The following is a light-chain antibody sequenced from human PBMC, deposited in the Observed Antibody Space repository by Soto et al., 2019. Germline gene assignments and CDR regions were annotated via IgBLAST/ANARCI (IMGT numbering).Light chain of an antibody. CDR2: WAS. Sequence: DIVMTQSPDSLAVSLGERATINCKSSQSVLYTSMNKNYLAWYQQKPGQPPKLLIYWASTRESGVPDRFSGSGSGTDFTLTISSLQAEDVAVYYCQQRHMWPITFGQGTRLEIK. CDR1: QSVLYTSMNKNY. J-gene: IGKJ5*01. V-gene: IGKV4-1*01. CDR3: QQRHMWPIT.